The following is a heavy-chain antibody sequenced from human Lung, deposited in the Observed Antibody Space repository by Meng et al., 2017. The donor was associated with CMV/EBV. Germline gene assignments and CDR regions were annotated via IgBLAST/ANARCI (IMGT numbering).Heavy chain of an antibody. CDR3: AKAYSSSWYRENYDY. CDR2: ITASGGST. D-gene: IGHD6-13*01. CDR1: GFTFSNFA. J-gene: IGHJ4*02. V-gene: IGHV3-23*01. Sequence: GGSLSLXXAASGFTFSNFAMSWVRLLPGKWLQWVSPITASGGSTYYADSVKGRFTVSRDNSKSTLYLQMNSLRAEDTAIYYCAKAYSSSWYRENYDYWGQGTLVTVSS.